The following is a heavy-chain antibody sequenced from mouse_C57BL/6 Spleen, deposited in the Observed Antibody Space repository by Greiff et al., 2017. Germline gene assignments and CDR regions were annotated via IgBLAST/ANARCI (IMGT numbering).Heavy chain of an antibody. CDR3: ARGMYGNDGAMDY. V-gene: IGHV1-7*01. Sequence: VQLQQSGAELAKPGASVKLSCKASGYTFTSYWMHWVKQRPGQGLEWIGYINPSSGYTKYNQKFKDKATLTADKYSSTAYMQLSSLTYEDSAVYYCARGMYGNDGAMDYWGQGTSVTVSS. CDR2: INPSSGYT. CDR1: GYTFTSYW. D-gene: IGHD2-10*02. J-gene: IGHJ4*01.